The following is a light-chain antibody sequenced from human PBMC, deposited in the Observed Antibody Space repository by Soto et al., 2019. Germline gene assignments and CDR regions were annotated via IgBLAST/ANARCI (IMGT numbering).Light chain of an antibody. CDR2: GAS. CDR3: LQDYNYPWA. J-gene: IGKJ1*01. V-gene: IGKV1-6*01. Sequence: AIQMTQSPSSLSTSVGDRVTITCRASQGIRNDLAWYQRKPGKAPKLLIYGASTLQKGVPSRFSGSGSGTDFTLTISSLQPEDFATDYCLQDYNYPWAFGQGTKVDIK. CDR1: QGIRND.